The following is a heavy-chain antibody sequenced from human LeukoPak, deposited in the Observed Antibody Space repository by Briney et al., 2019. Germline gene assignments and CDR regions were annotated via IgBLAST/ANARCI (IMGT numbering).Heavy chain of an antibody. D-gene: IGHD6-13*01. Sequence: PSETLSLTCTVSGGSISSYYWSWIRQPPGKGLEWIGYIYYSGSTNYNPSLKSRVTISVDTSKNQFSLKLSSVTAADTAVYYCARQRYSSSWSPDWYFDLWGRGTLVTVSS. CDR2: IYYSGST. CDR1: GGSISSYY. V-gene: IGHV4-59*08. CDR3: ARQRYSSSWSPDWYFDL. J-gene: IGHJ2*01.